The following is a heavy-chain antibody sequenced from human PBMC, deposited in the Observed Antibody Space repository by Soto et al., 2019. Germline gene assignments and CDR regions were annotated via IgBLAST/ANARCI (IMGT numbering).Heavy chain of an antibody. Sequence: QLQLQESGSGLVKPSQTLSLTCAVSGGSISSGGYSWSWIRQPPGKGLEWIGYIYHSGSTYYNPSLKSRVTISVDRSKNQFSLKLSSVTAADTAVYYCARGYYYDSSGVPYFDYWGQGTLVTVSS. D-gene: IGHD3-22*01. V-gene: IGHV4-30-2*01. CDR3: ARGYYYDSSGVPYFDY. J-gene: IGHJ4*02. CDR2: IYHSGST. CDR1: GGSISSGGYS.